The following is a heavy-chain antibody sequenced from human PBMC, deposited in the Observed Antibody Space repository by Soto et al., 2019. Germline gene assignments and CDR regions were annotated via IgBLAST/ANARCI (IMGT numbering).Heavy chain of an antibody. CDR1: GVTFSSYS. V-gene: IGHV3-21*01. Sequence: GGSLRLSCAASGVTFSSYSMNWVRQAPGKGLEWVSSISSSSSYIYYADSVKGRFTIPRDNAKNSLYLQMNSLRAKDTAVYYCARSIVVVPAAPNWFDPWGQGTLVTVSS. CDR3: ARSIVVVPAAPNWFDP. D-gene: IGHD2-2*01. CDR2: ISSSSSYI. J-gene: IGHJ5*02.